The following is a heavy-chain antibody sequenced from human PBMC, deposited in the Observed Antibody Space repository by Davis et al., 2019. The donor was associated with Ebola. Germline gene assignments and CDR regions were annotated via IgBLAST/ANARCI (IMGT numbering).Heavy chain of an antibody. Sequence: GGSLRLSCAASGFTFSSYAMSWVRQAPGKGLEWVSAISGSGDTTYYADSVKGRFTISRDNSKNTLYLQMNSLRAEDTAVYYCAKSFSSSPRLRYYYGMDVWGQGTTVTVSS. CDR1: GFTFSSYA. J-gene: IGHJ6*02. CDR2: ISGSGDTT. V-gene: IGHV3-23*01. D-gene: IGHD6-6*01. CDR3: AKSFSSSPRLRYYYGMDV.